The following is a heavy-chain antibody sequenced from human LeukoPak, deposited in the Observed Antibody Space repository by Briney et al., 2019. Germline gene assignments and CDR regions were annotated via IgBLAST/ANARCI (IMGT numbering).Heavy chain of an antibody. CDR3: ARGGSGYGDYYYFYGMDV. V-gene: IGHV3-74*01. CDR1: GFTFSSYW. J-gene: IGHJ6*02. Sequence: GGSLRLSCTASGFTFSSYWMNWVRQAPGKGLVWVSRIARDGSSTTYADSVKGRFSISRDNAKNTLYLQMNSLRVEDTAVYYCARGGSGYGDYYYFYGMDVWGQGTTVTVSS. D-gene: IGHD3-22*01. CDR2: IARDGSST.